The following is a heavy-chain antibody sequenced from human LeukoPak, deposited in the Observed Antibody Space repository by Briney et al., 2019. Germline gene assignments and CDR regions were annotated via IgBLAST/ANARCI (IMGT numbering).Heavy chain of an antibody. CDR2: IYHSGST. D-gene: IGHD2-2*01. V-gene: IGHV4-30-2*01. CDR1: GGSISSGGYY. J-gene: IGHJ6*03. CDR3: ARTHSSTSSLRGYYYYYMDV. Sequence: PSQTLSLTCTVSGGSISSGGYYWSWIRQPPGKGLEWIGYIYHSGSTYYNPSLKSRVTISVDRSKNQFSLKLSSVTAADTAVYYCARTHSSTSSLRGYYYYYMDVWGKGTTVTVSS.